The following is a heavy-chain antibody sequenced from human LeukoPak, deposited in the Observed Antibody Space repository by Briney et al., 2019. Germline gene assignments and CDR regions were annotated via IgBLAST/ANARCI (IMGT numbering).Heavy chain of an antibody. CDR2: IWYDGSNK. Sequence: PGGSLRLSCAASGFTFSSYGMHWVRQAPGKGLEWVAVIWYDGSNKYYADSVKGRFTISRDNSKNTLYLQMNSLRAEDTAVYYCARDLNVRGLDYWGQGTLVTVSS. D-gene: IGHD3-10*01. J-gene: IGHJ4*02. CDR1: GFTFSSYG. CDR3: ARDLNVRGLDY. V-gene: IGHV3-33*01.